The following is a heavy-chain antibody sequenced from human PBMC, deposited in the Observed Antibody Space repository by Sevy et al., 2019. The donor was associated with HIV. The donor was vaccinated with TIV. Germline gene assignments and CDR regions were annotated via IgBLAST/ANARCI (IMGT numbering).Heavy chain of an antibody. CDR2: ISKTGSDK. V-gene: IGHV3-30*18. CDR1: GFDFNNYG. Sequence: QRGESLKISCAASGFDFNNYGIYWVRQAPGRGLEWVSFISKTGSDKFYAVSVKGRFTISRHNSNNTVSLEMESLRNDDTATYFCAKAHLATWWTLDYWGQGALVTVSS. D-gene: IGHD2-15*01. J-gene: IGHJ4*02. CDR3: AKAHLATWWTLDY.